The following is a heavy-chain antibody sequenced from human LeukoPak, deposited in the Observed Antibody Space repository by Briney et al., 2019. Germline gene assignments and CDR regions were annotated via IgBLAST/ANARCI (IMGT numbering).Heavy chain of an antibody. CDR2: ISGSDGST. V-gene: IGHV3-23*01. J-gene: IGHJ6*02. CDR1: RFTFSTYA. Sequence: PGGSLRLTCAASRFTFSTYAMSWVRQPPGKGPEWVSAISGSDGSTYYADSVKGRFTISRDNSKNTLYLQMNSLRAEDTAVYYCVKYGADVWGQGTTVTVSS. CDR3: VKYGADV. D-gene: IGHD3-10*01.